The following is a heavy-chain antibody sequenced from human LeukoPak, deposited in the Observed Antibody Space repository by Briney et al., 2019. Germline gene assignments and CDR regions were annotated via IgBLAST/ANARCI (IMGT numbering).Heavy chain of an antibody. CDR2: IYSGGNT. CDR3: AKDSSSRGWYFEH. J-gene: IGHJ4*02. CDR1: GFAVSSNY. Sequence: GGSLRLSCAASGFAVSSNYMSWVRQAPGKGLEWVSIIYSGGNTYYADSVKGRFTISRDNSKNTVYLQMNRLRAEDTAVYFCAKDSSSRGWYFEHWGQGTLVTVSS. V-gene: IGHV3-53*05. D-gene: IGHD6-19*01.